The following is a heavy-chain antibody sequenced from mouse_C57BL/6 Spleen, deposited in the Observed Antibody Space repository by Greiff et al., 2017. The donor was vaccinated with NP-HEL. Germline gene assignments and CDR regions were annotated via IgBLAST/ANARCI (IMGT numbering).Heavy chain of an antibody. J-gene: IGHJ1*03. CDR2: IYPGSGST. D-gene: IGHD1-1*01. CDR1: GYTFTSYW. CDR3: ARGPFNYYGSSWYFDV. Sequence: VQLQQPGAELVKPGASVKMSCKASGYTFTSYWITWVKQRPGQGLEWIGDIYPGSGSTNYTEKFKSKATLTVDTSSSTAYMQLSSLTSEDSAVYYCARGPFNYYGSSWYFDVWGTGTTVTVSS. V-gene: IGHV1-55*01.